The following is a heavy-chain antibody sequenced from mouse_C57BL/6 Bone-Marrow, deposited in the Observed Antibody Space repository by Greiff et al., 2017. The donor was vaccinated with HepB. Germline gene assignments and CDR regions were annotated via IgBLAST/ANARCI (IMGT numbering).Heavy chain of an antibody. J-gene: IGHJ1*03. Sequence: EVKLVESGGGLVQPGESLKLSCESNEYEFPSHDMSWVRKTPEKRLELVAAINSDGGSTYYPETMERRFIISRDNTKKTLYLQMSSLRSEDTALYYCASLWLRRYWYFDVWGTGTTVTVSS. CDR1: EYEFPSHD. CDR2: INSDGGST. CDR3: ASLWLRRYWYFDV. D-gene: IGHD2-2*01. V-gene: IGHV5-2*01.